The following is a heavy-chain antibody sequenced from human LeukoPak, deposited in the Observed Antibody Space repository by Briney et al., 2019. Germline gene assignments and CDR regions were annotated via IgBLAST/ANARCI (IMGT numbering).Heavy chain of an antibody. CDR3: ARVRFGGVHPYFDY. V-gene: IGHV4-61*08. J-gene: IGHJ4*02. Sequence: PSETLSLTCTVSGGSISSGGYYWSWIRQHPGKGLEWIGYIYYSGSTNYNPSLKSRVTISVDTSKNQFSLKLSSVTAADTAVYYCARVRFGGVHPYFDYWGQGTLVTVSS. CDR1: GGSISSGGYY. D-gene: IGHD3-16*01. CDR2: IYYSGST.